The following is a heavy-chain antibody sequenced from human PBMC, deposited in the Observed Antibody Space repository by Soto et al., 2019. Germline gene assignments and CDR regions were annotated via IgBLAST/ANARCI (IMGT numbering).Heavy chain of an antibody. CDR1: GGTFSSYA. CDR3: ARDWNYPYYCYGMDV. CDR2: IIPIFGTA. V-gene: IGHV1-69*13. Sequence: SVKVSCKASGGTFSSYAISWVRQAPGQGLEWMGGIIPIFGTANYAQKFQGRVTITADESTSTAYMELSSLRSEDTAVYYCARDWNYPYYCYGMDVWGQGTTVTVSS. D-gene: IGHD1-7*01. J-gene: IGHJ6*02.